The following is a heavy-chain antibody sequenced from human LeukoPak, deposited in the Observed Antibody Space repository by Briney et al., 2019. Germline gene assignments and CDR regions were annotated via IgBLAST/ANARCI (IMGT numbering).Heavy chain of an antibody. D-gene: IGHD6-13*01. V-gene: IGHV3-23*01. CDR1: GFTFSSYA. J-gene: IGHJ4*02. CDR3: VRGAYSSSWLNFDY. CDR2: ISGSGTGT. Sequence: SGGSLRLSCAASGFTFSSYAMSWVRQAPGKGLEWVSAISGSGTGTYYADSVKGRFTVSRDNSKNTLYLQMNSLRAEDTAVYYCVRGAYSSSWLNFDYWGQGTLVTVSS.